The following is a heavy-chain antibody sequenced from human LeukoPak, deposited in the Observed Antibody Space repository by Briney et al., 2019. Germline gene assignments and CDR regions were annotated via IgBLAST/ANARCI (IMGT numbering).Heavy chain of an antibody. CDR3: ARATGRVVRGITWRYFDY. CDR2: ISAYNGNT. J-gene: IGHJ4*02. Sequence: GASVKVSCKASGYTFTSYGISWVRQAPGQGLEWMGWISAYNGNTKYAQKLQGRVTMTTDTSTSTAYMELRSLRSDDTVVYYCARATGRVVRGITWRYFDYWGQGTLVTVSS. CDR1: GYTFTSYG. V-gene: IGHV1-18*01. D-gene: IGHD3-10*01.